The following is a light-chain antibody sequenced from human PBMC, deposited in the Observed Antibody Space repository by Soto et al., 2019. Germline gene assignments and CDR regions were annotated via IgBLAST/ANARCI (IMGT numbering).Light chain of an antibody. V-gene: IGKV3-11*01. CDR1: QSVGSY. Sequence: EIVLTQSPATLSLSPGERATLSCRASQSVGSYLAWYQQKPGQAPRPLIYDASNRATGIPARFSGSGSGTDFTLTISSLEPEEFAVYYCQQRSNWPTITFGQGTRLEIK. J-gene: IGKJ5*01. CDR2: DAS. CDR3: QQRSNWPTIT.